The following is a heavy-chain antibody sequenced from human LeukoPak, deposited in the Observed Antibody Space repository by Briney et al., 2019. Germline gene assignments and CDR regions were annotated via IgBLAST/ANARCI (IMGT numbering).Heavy chain of an antibody. CDR2: ISSNGGST. Sequence: GGSLRLSCAASGLTFSSYAMHWVRQAPGKGLEYVSAISSNGGSTYYANSVKGRFTISRDNSKNTLYLQMGSLRAEDMAVYYCARDSMVRGEELPDYWGQGTLVTVSS. V-gene: IGHV3-64*01. D-gene: IGHD3-10*01. CDR3: ARDSMVRGEELPDY. CDR1: GLTFSSYA. J-gene: IGHJ4*02.